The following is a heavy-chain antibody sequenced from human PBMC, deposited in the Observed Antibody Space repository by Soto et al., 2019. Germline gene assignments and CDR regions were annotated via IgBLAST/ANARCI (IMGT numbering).Heavy chain of an antibody. J-gene: IGHJ4*02. V-gene: IGHV3-23*01. CDR1: GFTFSSYA. CDR3: AIGSPGYSYGYYGDY. CDR2: ISGSGGST. D-gene: IGHD5-18*01. Sequence: GGSLRLSCAASGFTFSSYAMSWVRQGPGKGLEWVSGISGSGGSTYYADSVKGRFTISRDNSKNTLYLQMNSLRAEDTAVYYCAIGSPGYSYGYYGDYCGPGTPVPVSS.